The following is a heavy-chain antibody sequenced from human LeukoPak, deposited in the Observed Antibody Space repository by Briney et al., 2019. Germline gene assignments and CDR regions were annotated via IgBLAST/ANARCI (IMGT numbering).Heavy chain of an antibody. CDR3: ARVKYYGPGRPGWADY. CDR1: GYTFTGYY. CDR2: IIPIFGTA. D-gene: IGHD3-10*01. J-gene: IGHJ4*02. Sequence: GASVKVSCKASGYTFTGYYMHWVRQAPGQGLGWMGGIIPIFGTANYAQKFQGRVTITADESTSTAYMELSSLRSEDTAVYYCARVKYYGPGRPGWADYWGQGTLVTVSS. V-gene: IGHV1-69*13.